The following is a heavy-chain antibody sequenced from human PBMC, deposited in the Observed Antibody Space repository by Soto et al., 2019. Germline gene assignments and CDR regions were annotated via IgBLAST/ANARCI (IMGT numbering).Heavy chain of an antibody. J-gene: IGHJ4*02. Sequence: GGSLRLSCVASGFAFDQYWMHWVRQAAGKGLEWVSRISDDGARIDYADFVKGRFTIARDNAKNTLFLQMRSLRGEDTAVYYCKRGTRPSSTGTRAIWGRGALVTVSS. V-gene: IGHV3-74*01. D-gene: IGHD1-1*01. CDR2: ISDDGARI. CDR3: KRGTRPSSTGTRAI. CDR1: GFAFDQYW.